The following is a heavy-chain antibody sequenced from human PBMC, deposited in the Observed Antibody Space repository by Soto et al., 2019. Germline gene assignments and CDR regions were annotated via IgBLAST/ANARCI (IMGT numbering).Heavy chain of an antibody. V-gene: IGHV1-18*01. J-gene: IGHJ6*02. CDR3: ARDGALEEYYYYYGMDV. CDR1: GYTFTSYG. Sequence: QVQLVQSGAEVKKPGASVKVSCKASGYTFTSYGISWVRQAPGQGLEWMGWISAYNGNTNYAQKLQGRVTMTTDTSTSTAYMELRSLRSDDTAVYYGARDGALEEYYYYYGMDVWGQGTTVTVSS. CDR2: ISAYNGNT. D-gene: IGHD1-1*01.